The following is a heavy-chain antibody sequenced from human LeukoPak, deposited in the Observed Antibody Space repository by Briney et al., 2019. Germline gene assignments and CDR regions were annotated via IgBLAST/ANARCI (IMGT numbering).Heavy chain of an antibody. CDR2: IYHSGST. J-gene: IGHJ3*02. Sequence: PSETLSLTCAVYGGSFSGYYWSWIRQPPGKGLEWIGYIYHSGSTYYNPSLKSRVTISVDRSKNQFSLKLSSVTAADTAVYYCARDVPQDAFDIWGQGTMVTVSS. D-gene: IGHD2-2*01. CDR3: ARDVPQDAFDI. CDR1: GGSFSGYY. V-gene: IGHV4-34*01.